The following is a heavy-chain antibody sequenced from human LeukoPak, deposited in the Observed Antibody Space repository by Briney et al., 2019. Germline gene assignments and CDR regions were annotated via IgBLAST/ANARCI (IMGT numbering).Heavy chain of an antibody. CDR2: LYNIGSI. CDR1: GASISNTCY. V-gene: IGHV4-59*08. D-gene: IGHD2/OR15-2a*01. CDR3: ATNSTGSAFDY. J-gene: IGHJ4*02. Sequence: PSETLSLTCTVSGASISNTCYWSWIRQLPGKGLEWIGNLYNIGSITYKPSLKSRVTMSIDMSKNQFSLRLTSVTAADTAVYFCATNSTGSAFDYWGQGILVTASS.